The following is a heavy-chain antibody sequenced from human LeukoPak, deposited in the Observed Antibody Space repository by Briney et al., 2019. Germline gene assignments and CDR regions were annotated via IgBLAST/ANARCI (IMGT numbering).Heavy chain of an antibody. V-gene: IGHV3-7*04. Sequence: GGSLRLSCAASGFTFSSYAMSWVRQAPGKGLEWLANIKQDGSEKYYVDSVKGRFSISRDNAKNSLYLQMNSLRAEDTAVYYCARAMDVWGQGTTVTVSS. CDR1: GFTFSSYA. J-gene: IGHJ6*02. CDR2: IKQDGSEK. CDR3: ARAMDV.